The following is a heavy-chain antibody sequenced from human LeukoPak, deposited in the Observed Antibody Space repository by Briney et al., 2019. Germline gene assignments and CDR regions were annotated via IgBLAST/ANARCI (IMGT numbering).Heavy chain of an antibody. V-gene: IGHV3-15*01. CDR1: GFTFSNAW. J-gene: IGHJ3*02. CDR3: TTTYQFTTDAFDI. CDR2: IKSKTDGWTT. Sequence: PGGSLRLSCAASGFTFSNAWMSWVRQAPGKGLEWVGRIKSKTDGWTTDYAAPVKGRFTISRDDSKNTLYLQMNSLKTEDTAVYYCTTTYQFTTDAFDIWGQGTMVTVSS. D-gene: IGHD2-2*01.